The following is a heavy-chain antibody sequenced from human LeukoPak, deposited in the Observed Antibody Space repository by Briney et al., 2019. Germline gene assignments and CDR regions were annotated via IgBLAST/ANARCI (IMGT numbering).Heavy chain of an antibody. CDR1: GVSITTYY. CDR3: ARGLGGSSSY. CDR2: IYHSGST. D-gene: IGHD1-26*01. V-gene: IGHV4-59*12. Sequence: NPSETLSLTCTVSGVSITTYYWSWIRQPPGKGLEWIGYIYHSGSTNYNPSLKSRVTISVDTSKNQFSPKLSSVTAADTAVYYCARGLGGSSSYWGQGTLVTVSS. J-gene: IGHJ4*02.